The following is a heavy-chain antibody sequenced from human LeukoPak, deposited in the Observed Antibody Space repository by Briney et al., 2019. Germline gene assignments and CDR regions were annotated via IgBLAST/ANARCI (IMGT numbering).Heavy chain of an antibody. CDR1: GGSLSGYY. V-gene: IGHV4-34*01. D-gene: IGHD1-26*01. J-gene: IGHJ4*02. Sequence: SETLSLTCAVYGGSLSGYYWSWIRQPPGKGLEWIGEINHSGSTSYNPSLTSRVTISVDTSKNQFSLKLSSVTAADTAVYYCASQYSGSPSDYWGQGTLVTVSS. CDR3: ASQYSGSPSDY. CDR2: INHSGST.